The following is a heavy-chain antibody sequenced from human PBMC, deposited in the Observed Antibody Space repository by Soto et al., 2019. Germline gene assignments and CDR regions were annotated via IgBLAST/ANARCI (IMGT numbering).Heavy chain of an antibody. D-gene: IGHD3-10*01. V-gene: IGHV1-24*01. CDR2: FDPEDGET. Sequence: ASVKVSCKVSGYTLTELSMHWVRQAPGKGLEWMGGFDPEDGETIYAQKFQGRVTMTEDTSTDTAYMELSSLRSEDTAVYYCATVGYVLPNNWFDPWGQGTLVTVSS. CDR3: ATVGYVLPNNWFDP. CDR1: GYTLTELS. J-gene: IGHJ5*02.